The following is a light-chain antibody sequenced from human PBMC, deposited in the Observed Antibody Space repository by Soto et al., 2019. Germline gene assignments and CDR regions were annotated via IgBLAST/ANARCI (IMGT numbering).Light chain of an antibody. V-gene: IGKV1-5*01. CDR1: QSISSW. CDR2: DVS. CDR3: QQYNNYYT. J-gene: IGKJ1*01. Sequence: DIQMTQSPSTLSASVGDRVTITCRASQSISSWLAWYQQKPGKAPKLLIYDVSSLESGVPSRFSVSGSGTEFTLTISSLQPDDFATYYCQQYNNYYTFGQGTKVDIK.